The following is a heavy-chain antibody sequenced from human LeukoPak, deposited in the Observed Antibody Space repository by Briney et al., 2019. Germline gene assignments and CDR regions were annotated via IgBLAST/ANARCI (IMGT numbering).Heavy chain of an antibody. V-gene: IGHV3-23*01. CDR3: AKDRTGGFDP. J-gene: IGHJ5*02. CDR1: GFTFSSYE. CDR2: ISGSGGST. D-gene: IGHD1-26*01. Sequence: PGGSLRLSCAASGFTFSSYEMNWVRQAPGKGLEWVSAISGSGGSTYYADSVKGRFTISRDNSKNTLYLQMNSLRAEDTAVYYCAKDRTGGFDPWGQGTLVTVSS.